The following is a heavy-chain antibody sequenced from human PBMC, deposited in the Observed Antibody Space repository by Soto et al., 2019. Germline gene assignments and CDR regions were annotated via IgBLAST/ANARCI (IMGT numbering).Heavy chain of an antibody. Sequence: PGESLKISCKGSGYSFTSYWIGWVRQMPGKGLELMGIIYPGDSDTRYSPSFQGQVTISADKSISTAYLQWSSLKASDTAMYYCARTAAAGKYYYGMDAWGQGTTVTVSS. CDR3: ARTAAAGKYYYGMDA. CDR2: IYPGDSDT. J-gene: IGHJ6*02. D-gene: IGHD6-13*01. CDR1: GYSFTSYW. V-gene: IGHV5-51*01.